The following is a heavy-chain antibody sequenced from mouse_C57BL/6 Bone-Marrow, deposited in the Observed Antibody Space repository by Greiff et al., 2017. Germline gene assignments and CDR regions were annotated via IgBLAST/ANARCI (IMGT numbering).Heavy chain of an antibody. J-gene: IGHJ4*01. V-gene: IGHV1-69*01. CDR3: ARGYYGSSSYYYAMDY. Sequence: QVQLQQPGAELVMPGASVKLSCKASGYTFTSYWMHWVKQRPGQGLEWIGEIDPSDSYPTYNQKFKGKSTLTVDKSSSTAYMQLSSLTSEDSAVYYCARGYYGSSSYYYAMDYWGQGTSVTVSS. D-gene: IGHD1-1*01. CDR1: GYTFTSYW. CDR2: IDPSDSYP.